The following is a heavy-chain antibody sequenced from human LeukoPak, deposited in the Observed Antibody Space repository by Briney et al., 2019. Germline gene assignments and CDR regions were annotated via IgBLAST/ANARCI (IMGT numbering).Heavy chain of an antibody. CDR2: MNPNSGNT. V-gene: IGHV1-8*01. D-gene: IGHD3-22*01. CDR3: ARQSYSSGYYYVNY. Sequence: ASVKVSCKASGYTFTSYDINWVRQATGQGLEWMGWMNPNSGNTGYAQKFQGRVTMTRNTSISTAYTELSSLRSEDTAVYYCARQSYSSGYYYVNYWGQGTLVTVSS. J-gene: IGHJ4*02. CDR1: GYTFTSYD.